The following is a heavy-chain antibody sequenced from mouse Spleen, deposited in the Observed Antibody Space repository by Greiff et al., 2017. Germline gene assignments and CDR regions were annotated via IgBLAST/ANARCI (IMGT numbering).Heavy chain of an antibody. CDR2: IYPGDGDT. V-gene: IGHV1-82*01. Sequence: VQLQQSGPELVKPGASVKISCKASGYAFSSSWMNWVKQRPGKGLEWIGRIYPGDGDTNYNGKFKGKATLTADKSSSTAYMQLSSLTSEDSAVYFCARSSYASWFAYWGQGTLVTVSA. CDR3: ARSSYASWFAY. D-gene: IGHD6-5*01. CDR1: GYAFSSSW. J-gene: IGHJ3*01.